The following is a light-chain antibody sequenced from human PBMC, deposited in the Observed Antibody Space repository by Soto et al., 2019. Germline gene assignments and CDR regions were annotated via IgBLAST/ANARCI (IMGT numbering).Light chain of an antibody. V-gene: IGKV1-33*01. J-gene: IGKJ4*01. CDR1: HNIGRF. CDR3: QFYDSLPLLT. CDR2: DAS. Sequence: DIPMTHSQSSLCEALGHRRTIXTLASHNIGRFLNWHQQKPGKAPKLLIYDASNLQTGVPSRFSGSGSGTHFTFTISSLQPEDIATYYCQFYDSLPLLTFGGGTKLDIK.